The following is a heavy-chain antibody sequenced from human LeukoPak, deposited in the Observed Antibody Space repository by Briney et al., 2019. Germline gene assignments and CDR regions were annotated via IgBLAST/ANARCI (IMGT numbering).Heavy chain of an antibody. J-gene: IGHJ4*02. D-gene: IGHD3-10*01. CDR3: ASHYGSGFDY. CDR1: GGSISSYY. CDR2: IYYSGST. Sequence: SETLSLTCTVSGGSISSYYWSWIRQPPGKGLEWIGYIYYSGSTNYNPSLKSRVTISVDTSKNQFSLKLTSVTAADTAVDYCASHYGSGFDYWGQGTQVTVSS. V-gene: IGHV4-59*01.